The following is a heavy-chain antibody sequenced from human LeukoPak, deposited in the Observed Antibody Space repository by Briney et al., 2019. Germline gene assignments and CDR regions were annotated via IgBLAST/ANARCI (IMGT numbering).Heavy chain of an antibody. Sequence: TGGSLRLSCAASGFTFSSYAMSWVRQAPGKGLEWVSAISGSSGSTYYADSVKGRFTISRDNSKNTLYLQMNSLRAEDTAVYYCAKGGIQLWLGYWGQGTLVTASS. J-gene: IGHJ4*02. D-gene: IGHD5-18*01. CDR2: ISGSSGST. CDR1: GFTFSSYA. CDR3: AKGGIQLWLGY. V-gene: IGHV3-23*01.